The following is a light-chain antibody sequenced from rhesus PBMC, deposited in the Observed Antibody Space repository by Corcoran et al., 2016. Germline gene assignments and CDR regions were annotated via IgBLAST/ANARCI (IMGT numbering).Light chain of an antibody. CDR2: KAS. CDR3: QQYSSKPYS. J-gene: IGKJ2*01. Sequence: DIQMTQSPSSLSASGGDTVTITCRASQGISSWLAWYQQKPGKAPKLLIYKASSLQSGVPSRFSGSGSGTDFTLTISSLQSEDFATYSWQQYSSKPYSFAQGPKVEIK. CDR1: QGISSW. V-gene: IGKV1-22*01.